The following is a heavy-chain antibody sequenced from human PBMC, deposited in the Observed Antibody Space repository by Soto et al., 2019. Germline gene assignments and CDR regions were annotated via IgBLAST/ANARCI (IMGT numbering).Heavy chain of an antibody. CDR1: GFTFTSSA. V-gene: IGHV1-58*02. D-gene: IGHD2-15*01. CDR2: IVVGSGNT. J-gene: IGHJ4*02. CDR3: ARDLGGWPDY. Sequence: SVKVSCKASGFTFTSSAMQWVRQARGQRLEWIGWIVVGSGNTKYSQKFQGRVTITRDTSASTAYMELSSLRFEDTAVYYCARDLGGWPDYWGQGTLVTVSS.